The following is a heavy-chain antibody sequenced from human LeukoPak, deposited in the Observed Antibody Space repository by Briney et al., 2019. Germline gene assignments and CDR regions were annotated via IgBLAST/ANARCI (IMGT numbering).Heavy chain of an antibody. D-gene: IGHD5-12*01. CDR1: GFTFSGSW. V-gene: IGHV3-7*01. CDR3: ARDSGYDCSGY. J-gene: IGHJ4*02. CDR2: MNQDGSEK. Sequence: GGSLRLSCAASGFTFSGSWMAWVRQAPGKGLEWVANMNQDGSEKNYVDSVKGRFTISRDNAKNSLYLQMNSLRAEDTAVYYCARDSGYDCSGYWGRGTLVTVSS.